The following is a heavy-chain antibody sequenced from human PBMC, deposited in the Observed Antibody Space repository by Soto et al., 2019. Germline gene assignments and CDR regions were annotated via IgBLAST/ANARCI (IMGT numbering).Heavy chain of an antibody. CDR3: ASGDYYGSGRSLHDY. J-gene: IGHJ4*02. CDR2: IIPIFGTA. D-gene: IGHD3-10*01. CDR1: GGTFSSYA. Sequence: QVQLVQSGAEVKKPGSSVKVSCKASGGTFSSYAISWVRQAPGQGLEWMGGIIPIFGTANYAQKFQGRVTITADKSTSPAYRELSSLRSEDTAVYYCASGDYYGSGRSLHDYWGQGTLVTVSS. V-gene: IGHV1-69*06.